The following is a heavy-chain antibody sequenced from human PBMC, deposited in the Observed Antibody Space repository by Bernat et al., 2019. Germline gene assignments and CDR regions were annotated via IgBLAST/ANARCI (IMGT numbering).Heavy chain of an antibody. D-gene: IGHD6-13*01. CDR3: ARVEYSSSWYASDY. Sequence: EVQLVESGGGLVQPGGSLRLSCAASGFTFSSYEMNWVRQAPGKGLGWVSYISSSGSTIYYADSVKGRFTISRDNAKNSLYLQMNSLRAEDTAVYDCARVEYSSSWYASDYWGQGTLVTVSS. V-gene: IGHV3-48*03. CDR1: GFTFSSYE. J-gene: IGHJ4*02. CDR2: ISSSGSTI.